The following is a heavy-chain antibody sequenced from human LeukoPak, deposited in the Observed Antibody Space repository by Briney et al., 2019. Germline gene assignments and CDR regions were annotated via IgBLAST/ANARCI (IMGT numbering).Heavy chain of an antibody. J-gene: IGHJ4*02. CDR1: GYSFTSYW. Sequence: GESLKISCKGSGYSFTSYWIGWVRQMPGKGLEWMGIIYPGDSDTRYSPSFQGQVTISADKSISTAYLQWSGLKASDTAMYYCARAVRDRYSSSWVPFDYWGQGTLVTVSS. V-gene: IGHV5-51*01. D-gene: IGHD6-13*01. CDR3: ARAVRDRYSSSWVPFDY. CDR2: IYPGDSDT.